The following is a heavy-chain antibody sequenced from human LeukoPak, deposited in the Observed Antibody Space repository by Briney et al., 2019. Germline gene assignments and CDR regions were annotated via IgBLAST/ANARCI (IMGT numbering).Heavy chain of an antibody. D-gene: IGHD5-12*01. CDR2: VNSDGTNT. V-gene: IGHV3-74*01. Sequence: GGSLRLSCAASGFTLSPYWIHWVRQGPGKGLVWVTRVNSDGTNTRYADSAKGRFTISRDNAKNTVYLQMNNLRAEDTAVYYCARDVVAKDAFDIWGQGTMVTVSS. CDR1: GFTLSPYW. J-gene: IGHJ3*02. CDR3: ARDVVAKDAFDI.